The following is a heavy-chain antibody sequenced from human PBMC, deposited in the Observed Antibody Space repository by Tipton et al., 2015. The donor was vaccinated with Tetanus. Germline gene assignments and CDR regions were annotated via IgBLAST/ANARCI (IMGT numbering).Heavy chain of an antibody. CDR2: IYINGRN. CDR1: GDSISSNY. CDR3: ARVKVSVYGPQVNYFLDS. J-gene: IGHJ4*02. V-gene: IGHV4-4*07. D-gene: IGHD2-8*01. Sequence: TLSLTCTVSGDSISSNYWSWIRQPAGKGPEWIGRIYINGRNNYNPSLKSRVTMSLQASKNEFSLRLSSVTAADTAVYHCARVKVSVYGPQVNYFLDSWGQGTLVTVSS.